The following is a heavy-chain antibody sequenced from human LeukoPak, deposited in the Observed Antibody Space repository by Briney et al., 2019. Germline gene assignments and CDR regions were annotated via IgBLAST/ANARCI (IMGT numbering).Heavy chain of an antibody. V-gene: IGHV4-39*07. Sequence: SETLSLTCTVSGGSISSSSYYWGWIRQPPGKGLEWIGSIYYSGSTYYNPSLKSRVTISVDTSKNQFSLKLSSVTAADTAVYYCARHRVYSSGWYTFDYWGQGTLVTVSS. CDR2: IYYSGST. CDR1: GGSISSSSYY. J-gene: IGHJ4*02. D-gene: IGHD6-19*01. CDR3: ARHRVYSSGWYTFDY.